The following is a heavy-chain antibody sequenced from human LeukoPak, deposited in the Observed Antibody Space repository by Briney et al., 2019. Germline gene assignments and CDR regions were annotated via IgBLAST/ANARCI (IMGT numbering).Heavy chain of an antibody. Sequence: GASVKVSCKASGYSFSDNYLHWVRQAPGQGLEWMGLINPNGGGTSSAQRFQGRLTMTRDRPTSTIYMELSSLRYEDTAVYYCARENSDRGDHSLGEFDYWGEGTLVTVSS. CDR3: ARENSDRGDHSLGEFDY. CDR1: GYSFSDNY. V-gene: IGHV1-46*01. D-gene: IGHD3-10*01. CDR2: INPNGGGT. J-gene: IGHJ4*02.